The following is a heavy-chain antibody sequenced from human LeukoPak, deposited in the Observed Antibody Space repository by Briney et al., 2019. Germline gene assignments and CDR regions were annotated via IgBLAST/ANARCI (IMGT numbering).Heavy chain of an antibody. Sequence: KPSETLSLTCTVSGGSISSNNYYWGWIRQPPGKGLEWIGNIYTSGSTYYSPSLKSRVIISLDTSKNQFSLTLTSVTAADTAVYFCAKGNPFYDSWGQGTLVTVSS. J-gene: IGHJ5*02. V-gene: IGHV4-39*07. D-gene: IGHD5/OR15-5a*01. CDR1: GGSISSNNYY. CDR3: AKGNPFYDS. CDR2: IYTSGST.